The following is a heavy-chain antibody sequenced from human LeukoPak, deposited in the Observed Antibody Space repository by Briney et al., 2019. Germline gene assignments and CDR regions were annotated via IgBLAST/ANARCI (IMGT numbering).Heavy chain of an antibody. J-gene: IGHJ4*02. CDR1: GYTFTSSD. V-gene: IGHV1-8*01. D-gene: IGHD6-25*01. CDR3: ARGRSVLAAAGTYDY. CDR2: INPNSGRT. Sequence: ASVKVSPKASGYTFTSSDLNCVRQAAGQGLEWMGWINPNSGRTGYAQKFQGRVTMTANTSISTAYMELSSLRFDDTAVYYCARGRSVLAAAGTYDYWGQGTLITVSS.